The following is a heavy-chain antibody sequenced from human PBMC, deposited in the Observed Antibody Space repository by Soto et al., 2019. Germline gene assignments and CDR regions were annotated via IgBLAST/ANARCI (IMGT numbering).Heavy chain of an antibody. CDR3: ARHLTGTSGRYYYHYMDV. V-gene: IGHV4-39*01. J-gene: IGHJ6*03. CDR2: IYYSGST. D-gene: IGHD3-10*01. CDR1: GGSISSSSYY. Sequence: SETLSLTCTVSGGSISSSSYYWGWIRQPPGKGLEWIGSIYYSGSTYYNPSLKSRVTISVDTSKTQFSLKLSSVTAADTAVYYCARHLTGTSGRYYYHYMDVWGKGTTVTVSS.